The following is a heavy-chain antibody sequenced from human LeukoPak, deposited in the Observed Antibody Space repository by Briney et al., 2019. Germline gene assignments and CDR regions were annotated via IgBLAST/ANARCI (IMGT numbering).Heavy chain of an antibody. D-gene: IGHD2-2*03. J-gene: IGHJ6*02. CDR3: ARDSWIYYYYGMDV. CDR2: INHSGST. CDR1: GGSFSGYY. Sequence: SETLSLTCAVYGGSFSGYYWSWIRQPPGKGLEWIGEINHSGSTNYNPSLKSRVTTSVDTSKNQFSLKLSSVTAADTAVYYCARDSWIYYYYGMDVWGQGTTVTVSS. V-gene: IGHV4-34*01.